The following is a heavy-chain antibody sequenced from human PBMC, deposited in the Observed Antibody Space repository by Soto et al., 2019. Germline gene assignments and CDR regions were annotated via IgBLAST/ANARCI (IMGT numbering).Heavy chain of an antibody. Sequence: QITLKESGPTLVKPTQTLTLTCTFSGFSLTTDRVGVGWIRQPPGEALEWLAVIYWDDSKTYRPSLKSRLTITKDTSKNQVALTMTNMNSVDTATYYCAHTYAGRSLYWGQGTLVTVSS. J-gene: IGHJ4*02. V-gene: IGHV2-5*02. CDR3: AHTYAGRSLY. CDR1: GFSLTTDRVG. D-gene: IGHD1-26*01. CDR2: IYWDDSK.